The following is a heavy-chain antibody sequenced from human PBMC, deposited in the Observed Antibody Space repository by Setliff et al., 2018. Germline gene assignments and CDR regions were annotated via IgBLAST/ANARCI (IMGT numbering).Heavy chain of an antibody. CDR2: INHSGST. J-gene: IGHJ4*02. Sequence: PSETLSLTCAVYGGAFSGYYWSWIRQPPGMGLEWIGEINHSGSTNYNPSLKSRVTISVDASKNRFSLKVSSVTAADTAVYYCARGPRIAARPGIFDYWGQGTLVTVSS. CDR1: GGAFSGYY. CDR3: ARGPRIAARPGIFDY. D-gene: IGHD6-6*01. V-gene: IGHV4-34*01.